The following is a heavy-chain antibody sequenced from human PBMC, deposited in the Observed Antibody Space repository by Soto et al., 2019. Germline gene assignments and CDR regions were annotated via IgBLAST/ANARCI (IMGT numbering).Heavy chain of an antibody. CDR1: GYTFSDYY. CDR2: INPNVGGT. Sequence: QVQLVQSAAEVKKPGASVYVSCKASGYTFSDYYLHWLRQAPGQGLEWMGWINPNVGGTNYARRFQGRVTMTRDTSIRTACLEIPRLKSDGTAVYFCGGASRLSGGQRASEVWGQGTLVTVSS. CDR3: GGASRLSGGQRASEV. V-gene: IGHV1-2*02. D-gene: IGHD3-16*01. J-gene: IGHJ4*02.